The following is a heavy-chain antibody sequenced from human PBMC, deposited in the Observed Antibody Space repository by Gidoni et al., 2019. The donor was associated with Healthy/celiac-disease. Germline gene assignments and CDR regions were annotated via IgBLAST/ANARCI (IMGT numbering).Heavy chain of an antibody. CDR3: ARAKGSGTKKPFDY. J-gene: IGHJ4*02. CDR1: GFTFSSYE. Sequence: EVQLVESGGGLVQPGGFLRLSCAASGFTFSSYEMNWVGQAPGKRLEWVSYIGSSDSTIYYADSVKGRFTISRDNAKNSLYLQMNSLRAEDTAVYYCARAKGSGTKKPFDYWGQGTLVTVSS. CDR2: IGSSDSTI. D-gene: IGHD3-10*01. V-gene: IGHV3-48*03.